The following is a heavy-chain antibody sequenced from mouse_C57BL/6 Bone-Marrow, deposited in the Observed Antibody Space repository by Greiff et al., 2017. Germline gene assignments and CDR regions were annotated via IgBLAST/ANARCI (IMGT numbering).Heavy chain of an antibody. J-gene: IGHJ2*01. CDR1: GYTFTSYW. Sequence: QVQLKQPGAELVKPGASVKLSCKASGYTFTSYWMHWVKQRPGQGLEWIGMIHPNSGSTNYNEKFKSKATLTVDKSSSTAYMQLSSLTSEDSAVYYCARWSLNSYFDYCGQGTTLTVSS. CDR3: ARWSLNSYFDY. CDR2: IHPNSGST. V-gene: IGHV1-64*01.